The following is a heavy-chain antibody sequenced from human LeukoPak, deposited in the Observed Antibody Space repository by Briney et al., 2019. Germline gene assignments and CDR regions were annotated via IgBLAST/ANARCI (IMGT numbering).Heavy chain of an antibody. CDR1: GFTFSNYA. J-gene: IGHJ4*02. CDR3: AKDRVALAGTSLDS. V-gene: IGHV3-23*01. CDR2: ISGTGGST. Sequence: GGSLRLSCAASGFTFSNYAMSWVRQAPGKGLEWVSGISGTGGSTYYTDSVKGRITISRDNSKNTLYLQMSSLRAEDTAVYYCAKDRVALAGTSLDSWGQGTLVTVSS. D-gene: IGHD6-19*01.